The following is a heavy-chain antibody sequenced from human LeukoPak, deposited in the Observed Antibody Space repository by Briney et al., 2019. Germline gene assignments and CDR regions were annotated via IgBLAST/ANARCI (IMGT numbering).Heavy chain of an antibody. CDR1: GFXVTNDW. CDR2: IKSENDGGTT. CDR3: VAYGGY. D-gene: IGHD2-8*02. Sequence: PGGSLRLSCAASGFXVTNDWMSWVRQAPGTGLEWVGRIKSENDGGTTDFATPVKGRFAMSRDESKNTLYLQMNSLKIEDTAVYYCVAYGGYWGQGTLVSVSS. J-gene: IGHJ4*02. V-gene: IGHV3-15*01.